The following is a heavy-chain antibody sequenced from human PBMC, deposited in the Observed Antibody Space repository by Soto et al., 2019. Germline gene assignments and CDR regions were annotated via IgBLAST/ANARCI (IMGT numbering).Heavy chain of an antibody. CDR2: INESGST. D-gene: IGHD2-21*01. CDR1: GQSFSGHS. Sequence: QVQLQQWGAGLVKPSETLSLSCAVYGQSFSGHSWAWIRQPPGKGLEWIGEINESGSTYYNPSLKSRVTISTDTSKNQCSLKLSSVSAADTAAYICARGSGIVALPGELEDVKYDYWGQGTLVNVSS. J-gene: IGHJ4*02. V-gene: IGHV4-34*01. CDR3: ARGSGIVALPGELEDVKYDY.